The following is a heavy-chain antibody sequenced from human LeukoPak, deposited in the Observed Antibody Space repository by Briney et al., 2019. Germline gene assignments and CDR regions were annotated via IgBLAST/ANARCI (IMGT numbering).Heavy chain of an antibody. V-gene: IGHV4-34*01. CDR3: ARQAIVVVAATRVNDAFDI. D-gene: IGHD2-15*01. J-gene: IGHJ3*02. Sequence: SETLSLTCADYGGSFSGYYWSWIRQPPGKGLEWIGEINHSGSTNYNPSLKSRVTISVDTSKNQFSLKLSSVTAADTAVYYCARQAIVVVAATRVNDAFDIWGQGTMVTVSS. CDR2: INHSGST. CDR1: GGSFSGYY.